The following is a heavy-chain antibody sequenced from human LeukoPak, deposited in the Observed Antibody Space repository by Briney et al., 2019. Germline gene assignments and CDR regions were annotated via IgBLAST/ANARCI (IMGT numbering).Heavy chain of an antibody. CDR3: ARVLASDSDYYYYGMDV. D-gene: IGHD2-15*01. CDR2: SYHSGTT. J-gene: IGHJ6*02. V-gene: IGHV4-59*01. Sequence: SETLSLTCTVSGGSISSFYWSWIRQPPGKGLECIGYSYHSGTTYYNPSLKSRVTISVDTSKNQFSLKLSSVTAADTAEYYCARVLASDSDYYYYGMDVWGQGTTVTVSS. CDR1: GGSISSFY.